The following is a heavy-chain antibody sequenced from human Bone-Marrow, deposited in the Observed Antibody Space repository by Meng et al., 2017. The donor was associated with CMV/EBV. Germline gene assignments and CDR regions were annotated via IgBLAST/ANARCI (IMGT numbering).Heavy chain of an antibody. CDR1: GGSFSGYY. D-gene: IGHD6-6*01. V-gene: IGHV4-34*01. CDR3: ARPTYTISSPFDY. Sequence: SEPRSLTCDVYGGSFSGYYWSWIRQPPGSGLEWIGEINHSGSTRYNPSLKSRVTMSVDTSKDQFSLKLTSVTAADTAVYYCARPTYTISSPFDYWGQGSLVTVSS. J-gene: IGHJ4*02. CDR2: INHSGST.